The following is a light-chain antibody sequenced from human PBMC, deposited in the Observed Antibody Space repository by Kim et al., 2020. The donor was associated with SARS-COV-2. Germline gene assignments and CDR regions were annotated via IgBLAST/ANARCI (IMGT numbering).Light chain of an antibody. Sequence: PGQTARCPCSGDPLVTKYTCWYQQKPGQSPVLVIYQDNKRPSGIPERFSGSNSGNTATLTITATQAMDEAEYYCQAWDSDAAHVVFGGGTQLTVL. V-gene: IGLV3-1*01. CDR3: QAWDSDAAHVV. CDR1: PLVTKY. CDR2: QDN. J-gene: IGLJ2*01.